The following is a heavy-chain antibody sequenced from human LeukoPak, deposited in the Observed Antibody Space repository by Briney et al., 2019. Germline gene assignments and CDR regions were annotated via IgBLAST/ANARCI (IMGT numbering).Heavy chain of an antibody. D-gene: IGHD6-13*01. CDR2: IYYSGST. Sequence: SETLSLTCTVSGGSISSYYWSWIRQPPGKGLEWIGYIYYSGSTNYNPSLKSRVTISVDTSKNQFSLKLSSVTAADTAVYYCARQRYIAAAGIDYWGQGTLVTVSS. CDR1: GGSISSYY. V-gene: IGHV4-59*08. J-gene: IGHJ4*02. CDR3: ARQRYIAAAGIDY.